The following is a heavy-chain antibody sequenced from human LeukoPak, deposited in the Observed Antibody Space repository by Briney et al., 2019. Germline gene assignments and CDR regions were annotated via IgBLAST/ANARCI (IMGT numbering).Heavy chain of an antibody. CDR2: ISSSSSYI. CDR3: AGIGYCSSTSCYGMAGFVDY. Sequence: PGGSLRLSCAASGFTFSSYSMNWVRQAPGKGLEWVSSISSSSSYIYYADSVKGRFTISRDNAKNSPYLQMNSLRAEDTAVYYCAGIGYCSSTSCYGMAGFVDYWGQGTLVTVSS. V-gene: IGHV3-21*01. J-gene: IGHJ4*02. D-gene: IGHD2-2*01. CDR1: GFTFSSYS.